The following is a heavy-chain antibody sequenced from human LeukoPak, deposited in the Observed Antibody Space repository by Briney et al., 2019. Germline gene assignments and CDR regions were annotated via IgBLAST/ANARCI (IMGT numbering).Heavy chain of an antibody. CDR2: MNSNSGNT. Sequence: GASVKVSCKTSGYTFTSYEINWVRQATGQGLEWMGWMNSNSGNTAYAQKFPGRVTFTRDTSINTAYMELSSLRSEDTAVYYCARGASRSFDYWGQGTLVTVSS. CDR3: ARGASRSFDY. V-gene: IGHV1-8*03. J-gene: IGHJ4*02. CDR1: GYTFTSYE.